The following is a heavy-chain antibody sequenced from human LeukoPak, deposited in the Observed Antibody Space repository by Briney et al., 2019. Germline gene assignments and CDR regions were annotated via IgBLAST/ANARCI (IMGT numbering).Heavy chain of an antibody. D-gene: IGHD3-22*01. CDR3: AKVVGYYLDY. Sequence: GGSLRLSCAASGFTFSSYGMSWVRQAPGKGLEWVSAISGSGGSTYYADSVKGRFTISRDNSMNTLYLQMNSLRAEDTAVYYCAKVVGYYLDYWGQGTLVTVSS. J-gene: IGHJ4*02. CDR1: GFTFSSYG. CDR2: ISGSGGST. V-gene: IGHV3-23*01.